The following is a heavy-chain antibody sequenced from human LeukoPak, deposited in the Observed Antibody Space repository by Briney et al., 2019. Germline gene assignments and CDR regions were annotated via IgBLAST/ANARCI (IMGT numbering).Heavy chain of an antibody. V-gene: IGHV3-23*01. CDR2: ISGSGTGT. D-gene: IGHD6-19*01. Sequence: GGSLRLSCAASGFTFRSYAMNWVRQVPGKGLEWVSGISGSGTGTYYADSVKGRFTISRDNPKNTLFLQMNSLRAEDTAVYYCVKGSLYSSGCYDYWGQGTLVTVSA. J-gene: IGHJ4*02. CDR3: VKGSLYSSGCYDY. CDR1: GFTFRSYA.